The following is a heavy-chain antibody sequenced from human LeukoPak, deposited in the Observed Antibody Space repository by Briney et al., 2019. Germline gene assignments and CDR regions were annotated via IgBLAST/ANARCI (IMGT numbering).Heavy chain of an antibody. CDR2: INHSGST. V-gene: IGHV4-34*01. CDR3: ARAQPGGGVYYFDY. CDR1: GGSFSGYY. Sequence: PSETLSLTCAVYGGSFSGYYWSWIRQPPGKGLEWIGEINHSGSTNYNPSLKSRVTISVDTSKNQFSLKLSSVTAADTAVYYCARAQPGGGVYYFDYWGQGTLVTVSS. J-gene: IGHJ4*02. D-gene: IGHD3-16*01.